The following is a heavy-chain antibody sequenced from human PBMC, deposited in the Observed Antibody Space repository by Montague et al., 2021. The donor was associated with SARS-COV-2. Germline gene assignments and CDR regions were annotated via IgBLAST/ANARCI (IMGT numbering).Heavy chain of an antibody. CDR3: ARLVWFGELSSENWFDP. Sequence: SETLSLTCTVSGGSTSSSSSYWGWIRQPPGKGLEWIGSIYYSGSTYYXPSLKSRVTISVDTSKNQFSLKLNSVTAADTAVYYCARLVWFGELSSENWFDPWGQGTLVTVSS. D-gene: IGHD3-10*01. J-gene: IGHJ5*02. CDR1: GGSTSSSSSY. V-gene: IGHV4-39*01. CDR2: IYYSGST.